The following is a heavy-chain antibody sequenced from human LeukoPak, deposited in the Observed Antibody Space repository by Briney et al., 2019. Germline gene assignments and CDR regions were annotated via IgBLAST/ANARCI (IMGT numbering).Heavy chain of an antibody. Sequence: PGGSLRLSCAASGFTFTNYAMSWVRQAPGKGLEWVAIMSYDGNNKYYPDSVKGRFTISRDNSKDTLYLQMNSLRVEDTAVYYCARGRPHGNDYWGQGTLVTVSS. CDR1: GFTFTNYA. J-gene: IGHJ4*02. CDR2: MSYDGNNK. V-gene: IGHV3-30-3*01. D-gene: IGHD4-23*01. CDR3: ARGRPHGNDY.